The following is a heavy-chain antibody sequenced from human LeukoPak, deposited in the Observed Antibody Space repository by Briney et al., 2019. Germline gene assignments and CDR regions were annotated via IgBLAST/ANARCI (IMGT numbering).Heavy chain of an antibody. Sequence: AXGFTFRSYAXXWVGQAPGKGVXXVAAISRRGGSTYYADSVKGGFTISRDNSKNTLYMQMDRLRAEDTAVYYCAKERDYGDYVDYWGQGTLVTVSS. CDR1: GFTFRSYA. CDR3: AKERDYGDYVDY. V-gene: IGHV3-23*01. D-gene: IGHD4-17*01. CDR2: ISRRGGST. J-gene: IGHJ4*02.